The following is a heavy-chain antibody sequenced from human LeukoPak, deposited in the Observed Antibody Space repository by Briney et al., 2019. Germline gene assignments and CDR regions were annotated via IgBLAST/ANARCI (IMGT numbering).Heavy chain of an antibody. D-gene: IGHD3-9*01. CDR1: GFIVSSDY. CDR3: AKWGDYDVLTGYYDSDY. Sequence: GGSLRLSCAASGFIVSSDYMSWVRQAPGKGLEWVSAVSGRDTSTYYTDSVKGRFTISRDNSKNTLYLQMNSLSAEDTAIYYCAKWGDYDVLTGYYDSDYWGQGTLVTVSS. CDR2: VSGRDTST. V-gene: IGHV3-23*01. J-gene: IGHJ4*02.